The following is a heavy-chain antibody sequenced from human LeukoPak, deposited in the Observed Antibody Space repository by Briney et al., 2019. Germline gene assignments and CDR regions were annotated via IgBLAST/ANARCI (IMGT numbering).Heavy chain of an antibody. J-gene: IGHJ4*02. CDR2: IYSGGST. D-gene: IGHD5/OR15-5a*01. CDR1: GFTVSSNY. V-gene: IGHV3-66*02. CDR3: ARDVSGLADY. Sequence: GGSLRLSCAASGFTVSSNYMSWVRQAPGKGLEWVSVIYSGGSTYCADSVKGRFTISRDNSKNTLYLQMNSLRAEDTAVYYCARDVSGLADYWGQGTLVTVSS.